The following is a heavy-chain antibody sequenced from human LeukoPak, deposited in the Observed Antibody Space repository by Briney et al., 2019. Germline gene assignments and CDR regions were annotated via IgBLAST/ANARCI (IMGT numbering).Heavy chain of an antibody. D-gene: IGHD3-22*01. CDR1: GYTFTGYY. V-gene: IGHV1-2*06. CDR3: ARAPYYYDSSGSTLGY. J-gene: IGHJ4*02. CDR2: INPNSGGT. Sequence: GASVKVSCKASGYTFTGYYMHRVRRAPGQGLEWMGRINPNSGGTNYAQKFQGRVTMTRDTSISTAYIELSRLRSDDTAVYYCARAPYYYDSSGSTLGYWGQGTLVTVSS.